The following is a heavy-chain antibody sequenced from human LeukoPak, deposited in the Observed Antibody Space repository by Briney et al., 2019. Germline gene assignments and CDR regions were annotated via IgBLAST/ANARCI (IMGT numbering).Heavy chain of an antibody. V-gene: IGHV3-53*05. D-gene: IGHD6-19*01. J-gene: IGHJ4*02. CDR3: ARDLDLLLSPSGWYEGDY. Sequence: QSGGSLRLSCAASGFTVSSNYMSWVRQAPGKGLEWVSVIYSGGSTYYADSVKGRFTISRDNSKNTLYLQMNSLRAEDTAVYYCARDLDLLLSPSGWYEGDYWGQGTLVTVSS. CDR2: IYSGGST. CDR1: GFTVSSNY.